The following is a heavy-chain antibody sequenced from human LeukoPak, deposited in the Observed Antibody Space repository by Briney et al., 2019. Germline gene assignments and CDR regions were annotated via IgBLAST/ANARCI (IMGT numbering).Heavy chain of an antibody. Sequence: PGGSLRLSCAASGFTFDDYAMHWVRQAPGKGLEWVSLISGDGGSTYYADSVKGRFTISRDNSKNSLYLQMNSLRTEDTALYYCAKGPLRYFDWLAPNYYYGMDVWGQGTTVTVSS. V-gene: IGHV3-43*02. CDR1: GFTFDDYA. J-gene: IGHJ6*02. CDR3: AKGPLRYFDWLAPNYYYGMDV. CDR2: ISGDGGST. D-gene: IGHD3-9*01.